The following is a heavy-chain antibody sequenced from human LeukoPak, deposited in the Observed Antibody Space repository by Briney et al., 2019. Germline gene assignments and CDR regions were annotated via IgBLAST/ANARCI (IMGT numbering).Heavy chain of an antibody. CDR1: GFTFSSYG. V-gene: IGHV3-30*18. J-gene: IGHJ4*02. CDR3: AKDPADDGYDY. D-gene: IGHD5-24*01. Sequence: GRSPRLSCAASGFTFSSYGMHWVRQAPGKGLEWVAVISYDGSNKYYADSVKGRFTISRDNSKNTLYLQMNSLRAEDTAVYYCAKDPADDGYDYWGQGTLVTVSS. CDR2: ISYDGSNK.